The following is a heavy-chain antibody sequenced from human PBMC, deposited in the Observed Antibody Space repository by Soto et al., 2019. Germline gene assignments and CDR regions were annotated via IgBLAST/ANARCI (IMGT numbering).Heavy chain of an antibody. J-gene: IGHJ5*02. V-gene: IGHV4-39*02. CDR3: SRRAPEGFDP. CDR1: GGSIDSNNYY. CDR2: INYSGST. Sequence: QLQLQESGPGLVKPSKTLSLTCTVSGGSIDSNNYYWVWIRQPPGKGLEWIGSINYSGSTYYNPSLQSRVTMSVDTSKKHFSLKLSSVTAADTALYYCSRRAPEGFDPWGQGTLVTV.